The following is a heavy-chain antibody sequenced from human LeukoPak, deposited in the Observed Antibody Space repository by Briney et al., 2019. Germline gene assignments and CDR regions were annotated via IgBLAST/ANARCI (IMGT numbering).Heavy chain of an antibody. CDR3: IGETYYFDH. V-gene: IGHV3-11*04. Sequence: PGGSLRLSCAASGFTFSDYNMSWSRQAPGKGLEWVSYISSSGSTIYYTDSVKGRFTLSRGNATNSLYLQMNRLSPEDTAMYYCIGETYYFDHWGQGALVTVSS. CDR2: ISSSGSTI. D-gene: IGHD3-10*01. CDR1: GFTFSDYN. J-gene: IGHJ4*02.